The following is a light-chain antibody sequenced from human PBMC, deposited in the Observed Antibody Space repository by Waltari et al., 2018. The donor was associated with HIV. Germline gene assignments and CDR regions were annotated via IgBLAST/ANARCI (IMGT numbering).Light chain of an antibody. J-gene: IGKJ4*01. CDR2: DAS. V-gene: IGKV3-11*01. CDR1: QSVSSY. CDR3: QQRSNWPPGALT. Sequence: EIVLTQSPATLSLSPRERATLSCRASQSVSSYLAWYQQKPGQAPRLLIYDASNRATGIPARFSGSGSGTDFTLTISSLEPEDFAVYYCQQRSNWPPGALTFGGGTKVEIK.